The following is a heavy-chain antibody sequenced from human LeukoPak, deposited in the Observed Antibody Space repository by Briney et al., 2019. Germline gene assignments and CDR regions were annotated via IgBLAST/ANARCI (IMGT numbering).Heavy chain of an antibody. Sequence: PGGSLRLSCAASGFTFSSYAMSWVRQAPGAGLEWVAVIWSDASNTYYADSVKGRFTISRDNSRNTLYLQMSSLRAEDTAVYYCAKDAERGFDYSNSLNYWGQGTLVTVSS. J-gene: IGHJ4*02. D-gene: IGHD4-11*01. CDR1: GFTFSSYA. CDR3: AKDAERGFDYSNSLNY. V-gene: IGHV3-33*06. CDR2: IWSDASNT.